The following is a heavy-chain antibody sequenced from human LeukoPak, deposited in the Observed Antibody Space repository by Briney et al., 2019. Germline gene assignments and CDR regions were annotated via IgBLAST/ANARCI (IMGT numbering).Heavy chain of an antibody. J-gene: IGHJ5*02. CDR1: GFTFSMYC. Sequence: GGSLRLSCSASGFTFSMYCMNWVRQAPGKGLEWVANIEQHGNEKYYMDSVKGRFTISRDNAKNSLYLEMNSLRPEATAVYYCARGDYYGSGSERRHWFDPWGQGTLVTVSS. D-gene: IGHD3-10*01. V-gene: IGHV3-7*04. CDR3: ARGDYYGSGSERRHWFDP. CDR2: IEQHGNEK.